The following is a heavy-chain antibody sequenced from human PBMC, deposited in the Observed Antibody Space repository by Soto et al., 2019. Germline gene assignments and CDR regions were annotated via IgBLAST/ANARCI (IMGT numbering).Heavy chain of an antibody. CDR3: AKDLGFCSGGSCYSEGYFDY. D-gene: IGHD2-15*01. CDR2: VSYDGSNK. J-gene: IGHJ4*02. Sequence: QVQLVESGGGVVQPGRSLRLSCAASGFTFSTYGMHWVRQAPGKGLEWVALVSYDGSNKNYADSVKGRFAISRDNSKNTXYXPMNMLRTEDTAVYYCAKDLGFCSGGSCYSEGYFDYWGQGALVTVSS. CDR1: GFTFSTYG. V-gene: IGHV3-30*18.